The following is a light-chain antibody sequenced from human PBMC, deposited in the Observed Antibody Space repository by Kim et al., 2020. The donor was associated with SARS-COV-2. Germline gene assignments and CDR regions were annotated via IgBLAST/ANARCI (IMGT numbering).Light chain of an antibody. CDR2: AAS. CDR1: QSIITY. CDR3: QQSYTIPWT. J-gene: IGKJ1*01. V-gene: IGKV1-39*01. Sequence: DIQMTQSPSSLSASVGDRVTITCRASQSIITYLNWYQQKPGNAPKLLMYAASSLQSGVPSRFSGSGSGTDFTLTISSLQPEDFATYFCQQSYTIPWTFGPGTKVDIK.